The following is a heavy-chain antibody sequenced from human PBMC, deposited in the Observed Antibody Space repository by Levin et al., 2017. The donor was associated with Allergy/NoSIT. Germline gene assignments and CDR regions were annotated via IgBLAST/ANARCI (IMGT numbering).Heavy chain of an antibody. J-gene: IGHJ3*02. D-gene: IGHD1-7*01. CDR2: IIPIFGTA. CDR1: GGTFSSYA. Sequence: SVKVSCKASGGTFSSYAISWVRQAPGQGLEWMGGIIPIFGTANYAQKFQGRVTITADKSTSTAYMELSSLRSEDTAVYYCASALVRNYYAFDIWGQGTMVTVSS. CDR3: ASALVRNYYAFDI. V-gene: IGHV1-69*06.